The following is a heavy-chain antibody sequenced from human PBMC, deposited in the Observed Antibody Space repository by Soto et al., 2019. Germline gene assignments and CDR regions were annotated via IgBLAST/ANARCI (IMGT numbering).Heavy chain of an antibody. CDR2: VYDTWST. D-gene: IGHD3-10*01. CDR1: SGPSKSHN. Sequence: QVQVQQSGPGLVKPSETLSLTCTVSSGPSKSHNWGWIRQPPGRGLEWIGYVYDTWSTSYNPSLNSRVTVSADTSTTRISLTLRFVTAAETAVYYCVSQGIGFSHGLVDVWGQGTTVIVSS. V-gene: IGHV4-59*08. J-gene: IGHJ6*01. CDR3: VSQGIGFSHGLVDV.